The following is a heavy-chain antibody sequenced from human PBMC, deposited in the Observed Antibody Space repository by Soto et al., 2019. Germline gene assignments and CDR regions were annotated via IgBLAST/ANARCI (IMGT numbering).Heavy chain of an antibody. CDR1: GYAFTDYY. J-gene: IGHJ6*02. CDR2: ISTKSGGT. CDR3: AGGFLEWSFTQADYVMDV. Sequence: ASVKVSCKASGYAFTDYYMNWVRQAPGQGLEWMGWISTKSGGTNYAQKFQGRVTMTRDTSISTVYMDLSRLRSDDTAVYYCAGGFLEWSFTQADYVMDVWGQGTTVTVS. D-gene: IGHD3-3*01. V-gene: IGHV1-2*02.